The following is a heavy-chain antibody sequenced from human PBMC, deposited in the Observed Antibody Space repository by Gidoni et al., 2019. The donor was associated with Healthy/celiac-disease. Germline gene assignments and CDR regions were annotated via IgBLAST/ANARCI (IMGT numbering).Heavy chain of an antibody. J-gene: IGHJ4*02. CDR2: IYYSGST. D-gene: IGHD2-15*01. V-gene: IGHV4-30-4*01. CDR3: ARAVDVQGFFFDY. CDR1: GGSLSSGDYY. Sequence: QVQLQESGPGLVQPSQTLSLTCTVSGGSLSSGDYYWSWIRQPPGKGLEWIGYIYYSGSTYYNPSLKSRVTISVDTSKNQFSLKLSSVTAADTAVYYCARAVDVQGFFFDYWGQGTLVTVSS.